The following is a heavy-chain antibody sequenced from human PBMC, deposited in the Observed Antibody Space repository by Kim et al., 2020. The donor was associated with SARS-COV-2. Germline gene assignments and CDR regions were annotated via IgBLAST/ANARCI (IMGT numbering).Heavy chain of an antibody. D-gene: IGHD6-13*01. CDR1: GGSFSGYY. V-gene: IGHV4-34*01. CDR3: ARGERIAAAGTEDDY. J-gene: IGHJ4*02. Sequence: SETLSLTCAVYGGSFSGYYWSWIRQPPGKGLEWIGEINHSGSTNYNPSLKSRVTISVDTSKNQFSLKLSSVTAADTAVYYCARGERIAAAGTEDDYWGQGTLVTVSS. CDR2: INHSGST.